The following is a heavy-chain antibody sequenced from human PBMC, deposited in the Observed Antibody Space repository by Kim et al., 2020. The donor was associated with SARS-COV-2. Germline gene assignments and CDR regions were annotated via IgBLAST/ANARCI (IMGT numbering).Heavy chain of an antibody. V-gene: IGHV4-31*03. CDR3: ARVGGRITIFGVVIISAMDV. J-gene: IGHJ6*03. D-gene: IGHD3-3*01. Sequence: SETLSLTCTVSGGSISSGGYYWSWIRQHPGKGLEWIGYIYYSRSTYYNPSLKSRVTISVDTSKNQFSLKLSSVTAADTAVYYCARVGGRITIFGVVIISAMDVWGKGTTVTVSS. CDR2: IYYSRST. CDR1: GGSISSGGYY.